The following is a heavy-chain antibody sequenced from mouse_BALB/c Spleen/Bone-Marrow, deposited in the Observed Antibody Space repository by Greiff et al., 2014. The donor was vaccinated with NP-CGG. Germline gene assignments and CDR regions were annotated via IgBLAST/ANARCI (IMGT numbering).Heavy chain of an antibody. J-gene: IGHJ3*01. V-gene: IGHV1-54*01. Sequence: VQLQQSGAELVRPGTSVKVSCKASGYAFTNYLIEWVKQRPGQGLEWIGVINPGSGGTNYNEKLKGKATLTADKSSSTAYMQLSSLTSDDSAVYFCARRDYSFAYWGQGTLATVSA. D-gene: IGHD2-13*01. CDR2: INPGSGGT. CDR1: GYAFTNYL. CDR3: ARRDYSFAY.